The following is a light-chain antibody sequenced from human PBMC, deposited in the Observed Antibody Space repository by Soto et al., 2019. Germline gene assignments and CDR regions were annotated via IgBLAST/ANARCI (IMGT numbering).Light chain of an antibody. CDR2: AAS. CDR1: QSVSTF. Sequence: IQLTQSPSSLSASVGDTVTLTCRASQSVSTFLNWYQQEPGKAPQFLIQAASNLQSGVPSRFSGSGSGTEFILSINSLQPEDIATYYCLQVSSFPRTFGQGTKVDIK. V-gene: IGKV1-39*01. J-gene: IGKJ1*01. CDR3: LQVSSFPRT.